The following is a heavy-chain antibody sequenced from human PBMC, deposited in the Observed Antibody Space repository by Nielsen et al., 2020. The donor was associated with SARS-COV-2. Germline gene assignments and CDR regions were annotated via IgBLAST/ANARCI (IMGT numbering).Heavy chain of an antibody. CDR3: ARAYYYDSSGYYYFDY. D-gene: IGHD3-22*01. CDR2: IGTAGDT. CDR1: GFTFSSYD. J-gene: IGHJ4*02. Sequence: ETLSLTCAASGFTFSSYDMHWVRQATGKGLEWVSAIGTAGDTYYPGSVKGRFTISRENAKDSLYLQMNSLRAGDTAVYYCARAYYYDSSGYYYFDYWGQGTLVTVSS. V-gene: IGHV3-13*04.